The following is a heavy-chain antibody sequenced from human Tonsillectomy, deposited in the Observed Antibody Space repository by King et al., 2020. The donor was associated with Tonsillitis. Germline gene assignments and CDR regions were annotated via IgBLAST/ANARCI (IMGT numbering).Heavy chain of an antibody. CDR3: ARDRRLDGFDI. CDR2: ISSYNGNT. J-gene: IGHJ3*02. CDR1: GYTFTTYG. Sequence: VQLVESGPEVKKPGASVTVSCKASGYTFTTYGISWVRQAPGQGLEWMGWISSYNGNTKYAQKLQGRVTMTTDTSTSTTYMDLRSLRSDDTAVYYCARDRRLDGFDIWGQGTLVTVSS. V-gene: IGHV1-18*01.